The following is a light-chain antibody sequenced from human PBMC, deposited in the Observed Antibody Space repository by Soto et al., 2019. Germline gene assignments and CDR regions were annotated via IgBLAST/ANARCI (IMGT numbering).Light chain of an antibody. Sequence: EIVLTQSPATLSLSPGERAALSCRASQSVSSYLAWYQQKPGQAPRILIYDAFKRATGIPARFSGSGAGTDFTLIISSLEPEDFAVYYCQQRRNWPSTFGGGTKVEVK. V-gene: IGKV3-11*01. J-gene: IGKJ4*01. CDR3: QQRRNWPST. CDR1: QSVSSY. CDR2: DAF.